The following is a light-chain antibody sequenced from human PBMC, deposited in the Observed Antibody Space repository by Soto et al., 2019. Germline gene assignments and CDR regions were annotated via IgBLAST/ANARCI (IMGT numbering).Light chain of an antibody. J-gene: IGLJ3*02. V-gene: IGLV2-14*01. CDR3: SSYTRSATWV. CDR1: SSDVGGYNY. Sequence: QSVLTQPASVSGSPGQSITISCTGTSSDVGGYNYVSWYQQYPGKAPKLMIYEVSNRPSGVSNRFSGFKSGNTASLTIFGLQTEDEADYYCSSYTRSATWVFGGGTKLTVL. CDR2: EVS.